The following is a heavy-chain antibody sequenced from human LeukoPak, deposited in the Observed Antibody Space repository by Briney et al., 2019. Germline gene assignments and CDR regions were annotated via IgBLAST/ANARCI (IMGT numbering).Heavy chain of an antibody. CDR2: VYYGGST. Sequence: SETLSLTCTVSGGPISSPNHFWGWVRQPPGKGLEWIGSVYYGGSTYSNPSLKSRVTMSADTSKNQFSLTLSSVTAADTALYYCARVVAGTKDFQHWGQGTLVTVSS. V-gene: IGHV4-39*01. J-gene: IGHJ1*01. CDR1: GGPISSPNHF. CDR3: ARVVAGTKDFQH. D-gene: IGHD6-19*01.